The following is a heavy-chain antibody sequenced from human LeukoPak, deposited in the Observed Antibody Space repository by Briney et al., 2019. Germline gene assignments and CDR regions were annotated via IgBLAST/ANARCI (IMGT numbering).Heavy chain of an antibody. J-gene: IGHJ4*02. CDR3: ARGPTTVTTLSYFDY. CDR2: ISAYNGNT. V-gene: IGHV1-18*01. Sequence: CKAXGYTFTSYGISWVRQAPGQGLEWMGWISAYNGNTNYAQKLQGRVTMTTDTSTSTAYMELRSLRSDDTAVYYCARGPTTVTTLSYFDYWGQGTLVTVSS. CDR1: GYTFTSYG. D-gene: IGHD4-11*01.